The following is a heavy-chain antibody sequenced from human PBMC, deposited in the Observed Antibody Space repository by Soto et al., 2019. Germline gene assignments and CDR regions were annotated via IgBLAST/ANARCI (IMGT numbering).Heavy chain of an antibody. Sequence: QVQLVQSGAEVKKPGASVKVSCKASGYTLTELSMHWVRQAPGKGLEWMGGFDPDDDETIYAEKFQGRVTMTEDASTDTAFMELSSLRSEDTAVYYCATGLSNYYPSGSPHSDYGGQGTLVTVSS. D-gene: IGHD3-10*01. J-gene: IGHJ4*02. CDR1: GYTLTELS. V-gene: IGHV1-24*01. CDR3: ATGLSNYYPSGSPHSDY. CDR2: FDPDDDET.